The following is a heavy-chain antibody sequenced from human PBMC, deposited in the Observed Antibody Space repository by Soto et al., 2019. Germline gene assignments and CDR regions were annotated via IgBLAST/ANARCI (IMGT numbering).Heavy chain of an antibody. Sequence: PGGSLRLSCAASGFTFSSYGMHWVRQAPGKGLEWVAVISYDGGNEYYADSVKGRFTITRDNSKNTLYLQMNSLRAEDTAVFYCAKDRGRYTYSSSLVYYYYGMDVWGQGTTVTVS. D-gene: IGHD3-16*02. CDR2: ISYDGGNE. CDR1: GFTFSSYG. CDR3: AKDRGRYTYSSSLVYYYYGMDV. J-gene: IGHJ6*02. V-gene: IGHV3-30*18.